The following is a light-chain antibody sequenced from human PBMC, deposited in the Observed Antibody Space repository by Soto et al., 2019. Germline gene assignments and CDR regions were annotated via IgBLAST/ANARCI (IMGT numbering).Light chain of an antibody. CDR1: SSDVGGYNY. CDR3: SSHTSSSTSYV. J-gene: IGLJ1*01. CDR2: DVS. Sequence: QSVLTQPASVSVSPGQSITISCTGTSSDVGGYNYVSWYQQHPGKAPKLMIYDVSNRPSGVSNRFSGSKSANTASLTISGLQAEDEADYYCSSHTSSSTSYVFGTGTKVTVL. V-gene: IGLV2-14*01.